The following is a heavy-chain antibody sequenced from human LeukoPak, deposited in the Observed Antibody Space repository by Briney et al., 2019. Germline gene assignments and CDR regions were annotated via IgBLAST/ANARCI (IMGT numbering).Heavy chain of an antibody. Sequence: VAVISYDVGKQYYADSVKGRFTISRDNSKNTLYLQMNSLRAEDTAVYYCAKDDYYDTSGYRDWGQGTLVTVSS. CDR2: ISYDVGKQ. V-gene: IGHV3-30*18. D-gene: IGHD3-22*01. CDR3: AKDDYYDTSGYRD. J-gene: IGHJ4*02.